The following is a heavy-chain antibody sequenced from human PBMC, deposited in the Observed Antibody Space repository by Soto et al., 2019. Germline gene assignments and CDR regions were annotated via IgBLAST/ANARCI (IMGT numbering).Heavy chain of an antibody. CDR1: GFTVSNNY. D-gene: IGHD1-26*01. V-gene: IGHV3-53*01. J-gene: IGHJ5*02. CDR3: AGKGATLFDWFDP. Sequence: EVQLVESGGGLIQPGGSLRLSCAASGFTVSNNYMSWVRQAPGKGLEWVSLIYSGGSAYYADSVKGRFTISRDNSKNTLYLQMNSLRAEDTAVYYCAGKGATLFDWFDPWGQGTLVTVSS. CDR2: IYSGGSA.